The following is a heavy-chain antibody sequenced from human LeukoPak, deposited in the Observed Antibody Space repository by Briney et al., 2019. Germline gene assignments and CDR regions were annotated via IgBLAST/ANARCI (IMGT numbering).Heavy chain of an antibody. V-gene: IGHV3-23*01. CDR2: ISGSGGST. CDR3: AKPRAVGATVYYFDY. J-gene: IGHJ4*02. CDR1: GFTFSSYA. D-gene: IGHD1-26*01. Sequence: GGSLRLSCAASGFTFSSYAMSWVRQAPGKGLEWVSAISGSGGSTYYADSVRGRFTISRDNSKNTLYLQMNSLRAEDTAVYYCAKPRAVGATVYYFDYWGQGTLVTVSS.